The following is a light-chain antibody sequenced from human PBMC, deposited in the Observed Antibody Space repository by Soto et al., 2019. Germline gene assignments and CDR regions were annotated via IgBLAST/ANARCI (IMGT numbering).Light chain of an antibody. V-gene: IGLV2-14*03. J-gene: IGLJ2*01. Sequence: QSAPTQPASVSGSPGESITISCTGTSSDIGLNNYVSWYQQHPGKAPALIIYAVTYRPSGVSSRFSGSKSGDTASLTISGLSTEDEADYYCTSHSDSRPVVFGGGTKVTVL. CDR1: SSDIGLNNY. CDR3: TSHSDSRPVV. CDR2: AVT.